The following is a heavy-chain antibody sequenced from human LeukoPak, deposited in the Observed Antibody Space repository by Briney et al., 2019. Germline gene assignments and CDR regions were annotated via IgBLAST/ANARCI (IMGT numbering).Heavy chain of an antibody. V-gene: IGHV4-39*01. J-gene: IGHJ3*02. CDR1: GGSISSSSYY. CDR3: ARKQRWLPGAFDI. CDR2: MYYSGST. D-gene: IGHD5-18*01. Sequence: SETLSLTCTVSGGSISSSSYYWGWIRQPPGKGLEWIRSMYYSGSTYYNPSLKSRVTISVDTSKNQFSLKLSSVTAADTAVYYCARKQRWLPGAFDIWGQGTMVTVSS.